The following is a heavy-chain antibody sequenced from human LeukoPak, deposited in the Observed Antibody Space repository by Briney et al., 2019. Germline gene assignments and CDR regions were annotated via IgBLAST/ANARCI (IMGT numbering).Heavy chain of an antibody. D-gene: IGHD3-10*01. V-gene: IGHV2-5*02. CDR3: AHRLRYYGSGSYYNSRPYDY. CDR1: GVSLSTSGVG. CDR2: IYWDDDK. J-gene: IGHJ4*02. Sequence: SGPTLVNPTQTLTLACTFSGVSLSTSGVGVGWIRQPPGKAREWLALIYWDDDKRYSPSLKSRLPITKDTSKHQVVLTMTNMDPVDTATYNCAHRLRYYGSGSYYNSRPYDYWGQGTLVTVSS.